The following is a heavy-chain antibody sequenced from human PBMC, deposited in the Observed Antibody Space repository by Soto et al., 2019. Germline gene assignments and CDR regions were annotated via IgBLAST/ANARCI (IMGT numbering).Heavy chain of an antibody. CDR2: IYTSGST. CDR1: GGSISSYY. V-gene: IGHV4-4*07. J-gene: IGHJ6*02. Sequence: QVQLQESGPGLVKPSETLSLTCTVSGGSISSYYWSWIRQPAGKGLEGIGRIYTSGSTNYNPSLKSRVTMSVDTSKNQFSLKLSSVTAADTAVYYCARDRRAAAGTWLGPGDGMDVWGQGTTVTVSS. CDR3: ARDRRAAAGTWLGPGDGMDV. D-gene: IGHD6-13*01.